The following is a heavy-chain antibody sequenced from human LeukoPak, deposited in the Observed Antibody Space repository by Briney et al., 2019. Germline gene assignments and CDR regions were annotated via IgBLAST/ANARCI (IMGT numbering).Heavy chain of an antibody. CDR3: ARIRRVLSGSSQPPLYYFDY. V-gene: IGHV4-59*01. CDR2: IYYSGST. J-gene: IGHJ4*02. Sequence: SETLSLTCTVSGGSISSYYWSWIRQPPGKGLEWIGYIYYSGSTNYNPSLKSRVTISVDTSKNQFSLKLSSVTAADTAVYYCARIRRVLSGSSQPPLYYFDYWGQGTLVTVSS. CDR1: GGSISSYY. D-gene: IGHD1-26*01.